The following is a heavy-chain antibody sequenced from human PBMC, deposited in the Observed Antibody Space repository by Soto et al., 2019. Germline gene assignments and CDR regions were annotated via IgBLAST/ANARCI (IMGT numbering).Heavy chain of an antibody. CDR1: GHRFTSYL. CDR3: ARDPGYCPNGVCPIFDF. V-gene: IGHV4-59*01. D-gene: IGHD2-8*01. CDR2: IYHRGRT. Sequence: TLPLPCPVSGHRFTSYLWSWMWQRPGTGLEWIGHIYHRGRTNYSPSLKSRVTMPIDSPRNQFSPNLSPGTPADTAVYFCARDPGYCPNGVCPIFDFWGQGLLVTVSS. J-gene: IGHJ4*02.